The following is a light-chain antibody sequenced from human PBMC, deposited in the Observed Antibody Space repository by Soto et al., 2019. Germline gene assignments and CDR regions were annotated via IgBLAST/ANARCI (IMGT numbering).Light chain of an antibody. CDR3: QQYSNWRVT. CDR2: DAS. J-gene: IGKJ3*01. Sequence: EIVMTQSPATLSVSAGERATLSCSASQSVSNNLAWYQQKPGQAPRLLIYDASTRATGIPARLSGSGSGAEFTLTISSLQSQDFAVYYWQQYSNWRVTFGPGTKV. V-gene: IGKV3-15*01. CDR1: QSVSNN.